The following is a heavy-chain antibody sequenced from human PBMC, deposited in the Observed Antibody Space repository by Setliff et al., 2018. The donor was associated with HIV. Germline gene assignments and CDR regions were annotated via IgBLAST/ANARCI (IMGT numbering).Heavy chain of an antibody. CDR1: GLTISHHW. D-gene: IGHD2-21*01. CDR2: IKQDGTEN. J-gene: IGHJ4*02. Sequence: GGSLRLTCAASGLTISHHWMTWVRQAPGKGLEWVANIKQDGTENYYVDSVKGRFTISRDNAKNSLYLQMNSLRAEDTAMYYCARVPPERGGYSIFDSWGQGTLVTVSS. CDR3: ARVPPERGGYSIFDS. V-gene: IGHV3-7*03.